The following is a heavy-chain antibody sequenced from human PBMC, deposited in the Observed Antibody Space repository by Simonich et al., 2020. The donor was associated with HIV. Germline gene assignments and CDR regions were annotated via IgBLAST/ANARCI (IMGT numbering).Heavy chain of an antibody. CDR3: ARGLDYYFDY. CDR2: ITAYNGNT. J-gene: IGHJ4*02. CDR1: GYTFTSYG. D-gene: IGHD5-12*01. V-gene: IGHV1-18*01. Sequence: QVQLVQSGVEVKKPGASVKVSCKASGYTFTSYGITWVRQAPGQGLEWMGGITAYNGNTNYAPKVQGRGTMTADTSTTTAYMELRSLRSDDTAVYYCARGLDYYFDYWGQGTLVTVSS.